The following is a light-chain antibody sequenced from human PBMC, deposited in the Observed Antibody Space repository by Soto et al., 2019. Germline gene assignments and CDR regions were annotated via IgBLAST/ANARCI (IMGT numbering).Light chain of an antibody. J-gene: IGKJ1*01. CDR1: QSVSSYY. V-gene: IGKV3-20*01. Sequence: EIVLTQSPGTLSLSPGERATLSCRASQSVSSYYLAWYQQKPGQAPRLLIYSASSRATGIPDRFSGGGSGTDFTLPISRLEPEDFAVYYCQQCGSSPWTFGQGTKVEIK. CDR3: QQCGSSPWT. CDR2: SAS.